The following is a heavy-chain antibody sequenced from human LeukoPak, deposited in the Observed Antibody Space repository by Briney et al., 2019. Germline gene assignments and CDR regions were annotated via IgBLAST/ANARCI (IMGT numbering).Heavy chain of an antibody. J-gene: IGHJ4*02. D-gene: IGHD3-10*01. V-gene: IGHV4-30-2*06. CDR2: IYHNGSA. Sequence: SETLSLTCTVSGDSISGIGWHWSWLRQSRGMGLEWIVYIYHNGSAYYGPSLNSRVTISIDRFKNQFSLKLSSVTAADTAVYYCASDTHYYASGSSLPISIPLFDYWGQGTLVTVSS. CDR3: ASDTHYYASGSSLPISIPLFDY. CDR1: GDSISGIGWH.